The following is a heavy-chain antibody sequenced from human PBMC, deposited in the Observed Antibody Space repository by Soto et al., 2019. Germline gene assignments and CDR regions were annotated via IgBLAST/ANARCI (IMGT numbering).Heavy chain of an antibody. Sequence: QVQLMQSGAEVKKPGASVKVSCKASGDTFTDYYIHWVRQAPGQGLEWMGTVNPSGGHTTYAQHFVGRVTMTRDTSNSTLYMELTSLTSDDTAIYYCARGGHVVVVTAALDYWGQGTLVTVSS. V-gene: IGHV1-46*01. J-gene: IGHJ4*02. CDR1: GDTFTDYY. CDR3: ARGGHVVVVTAALDY. D-gene: IGHD2-21*02. CDR2: VNPSGGHT.